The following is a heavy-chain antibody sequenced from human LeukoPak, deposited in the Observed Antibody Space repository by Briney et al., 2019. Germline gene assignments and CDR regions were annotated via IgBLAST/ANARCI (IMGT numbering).Heavy chain of an antibody. CDR1: GFTFDDYA. CDR2: ISGSGDTT. J-gene: IGHJ2*01. Sequence: GGSLRLSCAASGFTFDDYAMHWVRQAPGKGLEWVSGISGSGDTTYYADSVKGRFTISRDNSKNTLYLQMSSLRAEDTAVYYCAKDASNYFWYFDLWGRGTLVTVSS. V-gene: IGHV3-23*01. CDR3: AKDASNYFWYFDL. D-gene: IGHD1-1*01.